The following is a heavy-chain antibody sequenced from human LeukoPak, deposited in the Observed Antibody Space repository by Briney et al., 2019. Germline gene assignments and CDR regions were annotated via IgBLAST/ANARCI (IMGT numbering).Heavy chain of an antibody. CDR2: IYDGGTT. Sequence: PGGSLRLSCEVSGCSVSTSRMSWVRQAPGKRLEWVSVIYDGGTTQYADSVKGRFTISRDNSKNTLYFQMNSLRAEDTAVYYCARGGAVSKSASAPNYWGQGTLVTVSS. CDR1: GCSVSTSR. V-gene: IGHV3-53*01. CDR3: ARGGAVSKSASAPNY. D-gene: IGHD4-11*01. J-gene: IGHJ4*02.